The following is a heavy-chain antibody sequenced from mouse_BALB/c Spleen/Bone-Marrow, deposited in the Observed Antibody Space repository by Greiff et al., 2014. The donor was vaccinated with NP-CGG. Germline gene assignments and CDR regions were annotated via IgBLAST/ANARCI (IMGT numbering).Heavy chain of an antibody. CDR2: ISSGGSYT. V-gene: IGHV5-6*01. CDR3: ARQYGNLGVMDY. D-gene: IGHD2-1*01. CDR1: GFTFSSYG. J-gene: IGHJ4*01. Sequence: EVQLVESGGDLVKPGGSLKLSCAASGFTFSSYGMSWVRQTPDKRLEWVATISSGGSYTYYPDSVKGRFTISIDNAKNTLYLQMSSLKSEDTAMYYCARQYGNLGVMDYWGQGTSVTVSS.